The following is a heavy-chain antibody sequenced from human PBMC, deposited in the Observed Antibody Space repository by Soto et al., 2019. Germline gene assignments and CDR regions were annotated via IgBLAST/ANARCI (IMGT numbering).Heavy chain of an antibody. CDR1: GFTFSSYS. D-gene: IGHD6-6*01. J-gene: IGHJ4*02. CDR3: ARDEQLVRGPPDY. V-gene: IGHV3-48*01. CDR2: ISSSSSTI. Sequence: GGSLRLSCAASGFTFSSYSMNWVRQAPGKGLEWVSYISSSSSTIYYADSVKGRFTISRDNAKNSLYLQMNSLRAEDTAVYYCARDEQLVRGPPDYWGQGTLVTVSS.